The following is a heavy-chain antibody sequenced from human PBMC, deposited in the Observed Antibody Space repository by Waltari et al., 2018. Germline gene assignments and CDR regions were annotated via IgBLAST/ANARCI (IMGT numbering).Heavy chain of an antibody. CDR2: INHSGST. CDR3: ARVYCSSTSCYEDL. J-gene: IGHJ4*02. D-gene: IGHD2-2*01. V-gene: IGHV4-34*01. CDR1: GGSFSGYY. Sequence: QVQLQQWGAGLLKPSETLSLTCAVYGGSFSGYYWSWIRQPPGKGLEWIGEINHSGSTNDNPSLKSRVTRSVDTSKNQFSLKLSSVTAADTAVYYCARVYCSSTSCYEDLWGQGTLVTVSS.